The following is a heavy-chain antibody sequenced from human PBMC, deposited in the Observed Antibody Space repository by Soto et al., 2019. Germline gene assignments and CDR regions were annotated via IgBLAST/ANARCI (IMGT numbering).Heavy chain of an antibody. CDR3: ARQAGDDTFYNYGMDV. V-gene: IGHV4-39*01. CDR1: GGSISSNTYY. CDR2: IYYSGRT. Sequence: XGTLSLTCTVSGGSISSNTYYWGWIRQPPGKGLEWIGSIYYSGRTYYNPSLKSRVTISADTSKNQFSLKVTSVTAADTAVYYCARQAGDDTFYNYGMDVWGQGTTVTVSS. J-gene: IGHJ6*02. D-gene: IGHD3-22*01.